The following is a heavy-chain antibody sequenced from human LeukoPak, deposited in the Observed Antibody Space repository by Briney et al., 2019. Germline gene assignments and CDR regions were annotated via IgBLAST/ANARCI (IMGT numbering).Heavy chain of an antibody. J-gene: IGHJ4*02. CDR3: AKDIYNSSPHGGY. CDR1: GFTFSSYG. D-gene: IGHD6-13*01. V-gene: IGHV3-23*01. Sequence: PGGTLRLSCAASGFTFSSYGMSWVRQAPGKGLEWVSAISGSGGSTYYADSVKGRFTISRDNSKNTLYLQMNSLRAEDTAVYYCAKDIYNSSPHGGYWGQGTLVTVSS. CDR2: ISGSGGST.